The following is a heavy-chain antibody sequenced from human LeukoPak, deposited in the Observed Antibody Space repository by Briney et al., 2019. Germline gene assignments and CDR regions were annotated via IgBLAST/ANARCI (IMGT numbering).Heavy chain of an antibody. CDR2: ISGSGGST. CDR3: AKEHDDFWSGYCTFDY. J-gene: IGHJ4*02. V-gene: IGHV3-23*01. D-gene: IGHD3-3*01. CDR1: GFTFSSYW. Sequence: PGGSLRLSCAASGFTFSSYWMNWVRQAPGKGLVWVSAISGSGGSTYYADSVKGRFTISRDNSKNTLYLQMNSLRAEDTAVYYCAKEHDDFWSGYCTFDYWGQGTLVTVSS.